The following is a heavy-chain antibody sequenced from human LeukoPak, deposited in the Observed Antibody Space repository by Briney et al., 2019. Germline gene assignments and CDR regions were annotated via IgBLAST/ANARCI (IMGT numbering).Heavy chain of an antibody. V-gene: IGHV3-21*01. D-gene: IGHD4-17*01. CDR1: GFTFSSYS. CDR3: VRDHNGEGWFDP. Sequence: GGSLRLSCAASGFTFSSYSMNWVRQAPGKGLEWVSSISSSSSYIYYADSVKGRFTISRDNAKNSLYLQMNSLRAEDTAVYYCVRDHNGEGWFDPWGQGTLVTVSS. J-gene: IGHJ5*02. CDR2: ISSSSSYI.